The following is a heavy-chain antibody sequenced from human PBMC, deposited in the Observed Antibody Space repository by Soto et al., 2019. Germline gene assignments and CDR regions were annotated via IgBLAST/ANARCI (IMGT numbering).Heavy chain of an antibody. D-gene: IGHD6-13*01. V-gene: IGHV3-23*01. CDR1: GFTFSSYA. CDR3: AKHSSWYYASRYYFDY. Sequence: HPGGSLRLSCAASGFTFSSYAMSWVRQAPGKGLEWVSAISGSGGSTYYVDSVKGRFTISRDNSKNTLYLQMNSLRAENTAVYYCAKHSSWYYASRYYFDYWGQGTLVTVSS. CDR2: ISGSGGST. J-gene: IGHJ4*02.